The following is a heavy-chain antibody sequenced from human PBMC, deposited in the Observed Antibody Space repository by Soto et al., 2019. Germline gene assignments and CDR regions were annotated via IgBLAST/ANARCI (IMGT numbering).Heavy chain of an antibody. Sequence: QVQLVESGGGVVQPGRSLRLSCAASGFTFSSYGMHWVRQAPGKGLEWVAVIWYDGSNKYYADSVKGRFTISRDNSKNTLYLQMNSLRAEDTAVYYCARPTRGSYYFDYWGQGTLVTVSS. J-gene: IGHJ4*02. CDR1: GFTFSSYG. V-gene: IGHV3-33*01. D-gene: IGHD1-26*01. CDR3: ARPTRGSYYFDY. CDR2: IWYDGSNK.